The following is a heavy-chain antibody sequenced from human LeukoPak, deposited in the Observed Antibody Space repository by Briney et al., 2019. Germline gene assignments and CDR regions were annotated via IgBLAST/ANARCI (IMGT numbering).Heavy chain of an antibody. CDR3: AKEEWLGKMNYFDY. V-gene: IGHV3-23*01. Sequence: GGSLRLSCAASGFTFSSYAMSWVRQAPGKGLEWVSSILGSGGGDSTYYADSVKGRFTISRDNSKNTLYLQMNSLRVDDTAVYYCAKEEWLGKMNYFDYWGQGTLVTVSS. D-gene: IGHD3-3*01. CDR2: ILGSGGGDST. J-gene: IGHJ4*02. CDR1: GFTFSSYA.